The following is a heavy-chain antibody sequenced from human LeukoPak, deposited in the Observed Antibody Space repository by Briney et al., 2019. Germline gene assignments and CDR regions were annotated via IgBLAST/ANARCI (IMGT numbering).Heavy chain of an antibody. J-gene: IGHJ4*02. Sequence: ASVKVSCKASGYTLTSYGISWVRQAPGQGLEWMGWISAYNGNTNYAQKLQGRVTMTTDTSTSTAYMELRSLRFDDTAVYYCARLDSSGYYPDYWGQGTLVTVSS. V-gene: IGHV1-18*01. CDR2: ISAYNGNT. CDR3: ARLDSSGYYPDY. D-gene: IGHD3-22*01. CDR1: GYTLTSYG.